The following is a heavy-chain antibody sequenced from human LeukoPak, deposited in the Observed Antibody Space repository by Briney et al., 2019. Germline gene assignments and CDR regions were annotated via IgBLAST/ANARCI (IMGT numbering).Heavy chain of an antibody. Sequence: PSETLSLTCTLPGDSLRRSYWRSMRQPLGEGLEWIGYIYYSGRTNYNPPLKSRVTIAVDTSKNQFSLKLSSVTAADTAVYYCARVVPPHYYHSSGYDLWGRGTLVTVSS. CDR1: GDSLRRSY. J-gene: IGHJ2*01. CDR2: IYYSGRT. CDR3: ARVVPPHYYHSSGYDL. V-gene: IGHV4-59*01. D-gene: IGHD3-22*01.